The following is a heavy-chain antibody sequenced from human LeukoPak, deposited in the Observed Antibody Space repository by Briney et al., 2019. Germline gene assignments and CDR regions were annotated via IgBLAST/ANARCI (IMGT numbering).Heavy chain of an antibody. V-gene: IGHV3-9*01. D-gene: IGHD6-6*01. J-gene: IGHJ4*02. CDR1: GFTFKNYA. Sequence: GRSLRLSCAASGFTFKNYAMHWVRQAPGKGLEWVSSISWNSGNLDYADSVKGRFALPRDNAKNSLFLQRNSLRAEDTALYYCAKTGTYRSSSRYIDSWGQGPLDSVSS. CDR3: AKTGTYRSSSRYIDS. CDR2: ISWNSGNL.